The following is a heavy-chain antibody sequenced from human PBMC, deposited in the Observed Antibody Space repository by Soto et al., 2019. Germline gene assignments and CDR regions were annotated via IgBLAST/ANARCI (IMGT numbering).Heavy chain of an antibody. CDR2: IYYSGST. V-gene: IGHV4-31*03. Sequence: PSETLSLTCTVSGGSISSGGYYWSWIRQHPGQGLEWIGYIYYSGSTYYNPSLKSRVTISVDTSKNQFSLKLSSVTAANTAEYYCARDAVVVVRYCMDVGGQGTTVTVS. J-gene: IGHJ6*02. CDR1: GGSISSGGYY. CDR3: ARDAVVVVRYCMDV. D-gene: IGHD2-15*01.